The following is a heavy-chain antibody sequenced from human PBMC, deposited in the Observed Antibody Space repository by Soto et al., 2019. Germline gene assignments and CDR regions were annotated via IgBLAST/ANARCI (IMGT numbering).Heavy chain of an antibody. CDR3: AKESFAAAYAATSAFDL. CDR1: GFTFSSHA. J-gene: IGHJ4*02. V-gene: IGHV3-23*01. Sequence: GGSLRLSCTASGFTFSSHAMGWLRQAPGTEPEWVAFVDGSGADTSYADSVKGRFTIARDNSENSLFLHMNSLRAEDSGRYFCAKESFAAAYAATSAFDLWGQGTLVTVSS. CDR2: VDGSGADT. D-gene: IGHD2-8*01.